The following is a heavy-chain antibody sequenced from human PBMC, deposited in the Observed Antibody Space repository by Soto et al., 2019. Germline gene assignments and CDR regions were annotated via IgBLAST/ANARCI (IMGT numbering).Heavy chain of an antibody. Sequence: LRLSCAASGFTFDDYAMHWVRQAPGKGLEWVSGISWNSGSIGYADSVKGRFTISRDNAKNSLYLQMNSLRAEDTALYYCARGAAAGGRPFDYWGQGTLVTVSS. CDR1: GFTFDDYA. V-gene: IGHV3-9*01. CDR3: ARGAAAGGRPFDY. D-gene: IGHD6-13*01. J-gene: IGHJ4*02. CDR2: ISWNSGSI.